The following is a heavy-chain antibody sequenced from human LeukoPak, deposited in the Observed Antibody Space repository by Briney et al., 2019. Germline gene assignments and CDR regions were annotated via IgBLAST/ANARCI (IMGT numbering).Heavy chain of an antibody. V-gene: IGHV3-9*01. CDR3: AKDKSGYSYSFDY. J-gene: IGHJ4*02. Sequence: GGSLRLSCEASGFTFDDYAMHWVRQAPGKGLEWVSGISWNSGSIGYADSVKGRFTISRDNAKNSLYLQMNSLRAEDTALYYCAKDKSGYSYSFDYWGQGTLVTVSS. CDR1: GFTFDDYA. D-gene: IGHD5-18*01. CDR2: ISWNSGSI.